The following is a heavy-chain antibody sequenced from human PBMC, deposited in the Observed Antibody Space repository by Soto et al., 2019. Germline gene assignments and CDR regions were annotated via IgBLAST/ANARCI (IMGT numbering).Heavy chain of an antibody. CDR1: GFTFSSYA. CDR3: ARHSPAYYDFWSGGAFDI. V-gene: IGHV3-30-3*01. CDR2: ISYDGSNK. J-gene: IGHJ3*02. Sequence: GGSLRLSCAAPGFTFSSYAMHWVRQAPCKGLEWVAVISYDGSNKYYADSVKGRFTISRDNSKNTLYLQMNSLRAEDTAVYYCARHSPAYYDFWSGGAFDIWGQGTMVTVSS. D-gene: IGHD3-3*01.